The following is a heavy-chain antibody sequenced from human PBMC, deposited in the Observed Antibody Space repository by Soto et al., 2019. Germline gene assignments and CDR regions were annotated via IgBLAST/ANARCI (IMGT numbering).Heavy chain of an antibody. Sequence: SETLSLTCAVYGGSFSGYYWSWIRQPPGKGLEWIGEINHSGSTNYNPSLKSRVTISVDTSKNQFSLKLSSVTAADTAVYYCARDAGIASLGWFDPWGQGTLVTVSS. J-gene: IGHJ5*02. D-gene: IGHD6-13*01. CDR2: INHSGST. CDR3: ARDAGIASLGWFDP. CDR1: GGSFSGYY. V-gene: IGHV4-34*01.